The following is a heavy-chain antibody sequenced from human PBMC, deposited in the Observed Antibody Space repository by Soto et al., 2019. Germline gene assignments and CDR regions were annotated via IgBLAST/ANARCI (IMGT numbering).Heavy chain of an antibody. D-gene: IGHD3-10*01. CDR2: INPNSGGT. J-gene: IGHJ4*02. CDR3: ARVKWFGDQNPKILSFWIDY. CDR1: GYTFTGYY. V-gene: IGHV1-2*02. Sequence: ASVKVSCKASGYTFTGYYMHWVRQAPGQGLEWMGWINPNSGGTNYAQKFQGRVTMTRDTSISTAYMELSRLRSDDTAVYYCARVKWFGDQNPKILSFWIDYWGQVTLVTVSS.